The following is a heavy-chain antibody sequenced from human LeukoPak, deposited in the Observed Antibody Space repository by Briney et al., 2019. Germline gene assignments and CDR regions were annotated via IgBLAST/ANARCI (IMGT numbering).Heavy chain of an antibody. CDR3: ARGEADNYYGSGSYFEAFDY. V-gene: IGHV4-39*07. D-gene: IGHD3-10*01. J-gene: IGHJ4*02. Sequence: SETLSLTCTVSGGSISSSSYYWGWIRQPPGKGLEWIGSIYYSGSTYYNPSLKSRVTISVDTSKNQFSLKLSSVTAADTAVYYCARGEADNYYGSGSYFEAFDYWGQGTLVTVSS. CDR1: GGSISSSSYY. CDR2: IYYSGST.